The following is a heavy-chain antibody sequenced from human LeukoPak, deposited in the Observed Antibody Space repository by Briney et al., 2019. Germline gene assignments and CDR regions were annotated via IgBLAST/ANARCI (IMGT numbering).Heavy chain of an antibody. J-gene: IGHJ5*02. CDR1: GFTLSSYA. CDR2: ISYDGSNK. Sequence: PGRSLRLSCAASGFTLSSYAMHWVRQAPGKGLEGVAVISYDGSNKYYADSVKGRFTISRDNSKNTLYLQMNSLRAEDTAVYYCARDGYSSGWYVGWFDPWGQGTLVTVSS. D-gene: IGHD6-19*01. CDR3: ARDGYSSGWYVGWFDP. V-gene: IGHV3-30*04.